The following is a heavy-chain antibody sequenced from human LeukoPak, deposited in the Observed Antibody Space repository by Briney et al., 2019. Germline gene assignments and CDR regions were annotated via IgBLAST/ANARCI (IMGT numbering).Heavy chain of an antibody. CDR2: IIPILGIA. D-gene: IGHD2-21*02. V-gene: IGHV1-69*04. J-gene: IGHJ4*02. CDR3: ARDPSAYCGGDCYVDY. Sequence: ASVKVSCKASGGTFSSYAISWVRQAPGQGLEWMGRIIPILGIANYAQKFQGRVTITADKSTSTAYMELSSLRSEDTAVYYCARDPSAYCGGDCYVDYWGQGTLVTVSS. CDR1: GGTFSSYA.